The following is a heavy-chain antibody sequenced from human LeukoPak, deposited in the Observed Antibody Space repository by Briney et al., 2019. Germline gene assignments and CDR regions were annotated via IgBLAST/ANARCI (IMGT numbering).Heavy chain of an antibody. CDR2: INHSGST. CDR3: ARGAKMARRAFDI. CDR1: GGSFSGYY. V-gene: IGHV4-34*01. D-gene: IGHD5-24*01. J-gene: IGHJ3*02. Sequence: SETLSLTCAVYGGSFSGYYWSWIRQPPGKGLEWIGEINHSGSTNYNPSLKSRVTISVDTSKNQFSLKLSSVTAADTAVYYCARGAKMARRAFDIWGQGTMVTVSS.